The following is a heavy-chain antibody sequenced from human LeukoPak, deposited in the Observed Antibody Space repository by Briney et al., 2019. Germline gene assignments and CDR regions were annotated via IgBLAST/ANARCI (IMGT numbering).Heavy chain of an antibody. J-gene: IGHJ6*02. V-gene: IGHV3-66*01. CDR3: ARDGSSGSYYYYGMDV. Sequence: PGGSLRLSCAASGFTVSSNYMNWVRQAPGKGLEWVSVIYSGGSTYYADSVKGRFTISRDNSKNTLYLQMNSLRAEDTAVYYCARDGSSGSYYYYGMDVWGQGTTVTVSS. CDR1: GFTVSSNY. CDR2: IYSGGST. D-gene: IGHD6-25*01.